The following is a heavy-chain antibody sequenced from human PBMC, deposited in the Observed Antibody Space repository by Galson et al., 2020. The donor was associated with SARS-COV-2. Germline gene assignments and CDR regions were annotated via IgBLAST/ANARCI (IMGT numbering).Heavy chain of an antibody. Sequence: ASVTVSCKASGYTFTNYYIHWVRQAPGQGLEWMGWINPNTDGTHYAQRFQGRVTMTRDTSITTAYMELSRLTSDDTAVYYCARDGGYRVYHFAYWGQGALVTVSS. D-gene: IGHD1-26*01. CDR1: GYTFTNYY. J-gene: IGHJ4*02. CDR2: INPNTDGT. CDR3: ARDGGYRVYHFAY. V-gene: IGHV1-2*02.